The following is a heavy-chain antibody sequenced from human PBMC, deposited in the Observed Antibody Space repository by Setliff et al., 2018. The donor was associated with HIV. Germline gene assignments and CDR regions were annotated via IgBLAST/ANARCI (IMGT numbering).Heavy chain of an antibody. D-gene: IGHD1-1*01. CDR1: DGPYYPSLKGKY. V-gene: IGHV4-34*01. CDR3: ARGSSQDIQPGTYFDY. J-gene: IGHJ4*02. CDR2: VDHFGAT. Sequence: PSETLSLTCAVYDGPYYPSLKGKYWTWIRQAPGKRLEWIGEVDHFGATSYNPSFLSRVDISVDESNRQFFPKVHSVTAADAAVYFCARGSSQDIQPGTYFDYWGLGIPVTVSS.